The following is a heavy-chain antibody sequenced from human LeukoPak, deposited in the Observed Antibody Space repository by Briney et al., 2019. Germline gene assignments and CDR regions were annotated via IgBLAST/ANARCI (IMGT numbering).Heavy chain of an antibody. J-gene: IGHJ4*02. CDR3: ARGPRATSLQYYFDY. D-gene: IGHD2-2*01. V-gene: IGHV4-34*01. CDR1: GGSFSGYY. CDR2: INHSGST. Sequence: PSETLSLTCAVSGGSFSGYYWSWIRQPPGKGLEWIGEINHSGSTNYNPSLKSRVTISVDTSKNQFSLKLSSVTAADTAVYYCARGPRATSLQYYFDYWGQGTLVTVSS.